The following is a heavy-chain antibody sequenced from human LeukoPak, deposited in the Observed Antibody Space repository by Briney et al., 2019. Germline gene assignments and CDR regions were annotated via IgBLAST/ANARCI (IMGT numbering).Heavy chain of an antibody. V-gene: IGHV3-11*01. CDR3: ARVHSGSYYGIDY. Sequence: GGSLRLSCAASGSTFSDYYMSWIRQAPGKGLEWVSYISSSGSTIYYADSVKGRFTISRDNANNSLYLQMNSLRAEDTAVYYCARVHSGSYYGIDYWGQGTLVTVSS. J-gene: IGHJ4*02. D-gene: IGHD3-10*01. CDR2: ISSSGSTI. CDR1: GSTFSDYY.